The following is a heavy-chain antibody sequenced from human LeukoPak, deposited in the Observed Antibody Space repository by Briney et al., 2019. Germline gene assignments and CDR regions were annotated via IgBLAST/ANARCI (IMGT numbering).Heavy chain of an antibody. D-gene: IGHD3-22*01. J-gene: IGHJ4*02. CDR1: GFTFSSYA. CDR3: AKHIAYYYDSSGYHIDY. V-gene: IGHV3-23*01. Sequence: PGGSLRLSCAASGFTFSSYAMSWVRQAPGKGLEWVSAISGSGGSTYYADSVKGRFTISRDNSKNTLFLQMNSLRAEDTAVYYCAKHIAYYYDSSGYHIDYWGQGTLVTVSS. CDR2: ISGSGGST.